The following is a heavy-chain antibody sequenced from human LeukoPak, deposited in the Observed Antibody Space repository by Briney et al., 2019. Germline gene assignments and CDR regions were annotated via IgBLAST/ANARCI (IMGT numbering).Heavy chain of an antibody. D-gene: IGHD1-26*01. V-gene: IGHV3-20*01. J-gene: IGHJ6*03. CDR1: GFTFDDYG. CDR3: ARELRGATDYYMDV. CDR2: INWNGGST. Sequence: GGSLRLSCAASGFTFDDYGMSWVRQAPGKGLEWVSGINWNGGSTGHADSVKGRFTISRDNAKNSLYLQMNSLRAEDTALYHCARELRGATDYYMDVWGKGTTVTISS.